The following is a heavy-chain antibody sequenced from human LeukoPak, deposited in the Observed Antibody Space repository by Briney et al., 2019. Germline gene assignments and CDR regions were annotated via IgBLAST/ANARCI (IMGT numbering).Heavy chain of an antibody. J-gene: IGHJ3*02. Sequence: GGSLRLSCAASGFTFSNYAMPWVRQAPGKGLEWVAVISFDATKEYFAKSVKGRFTISRDNSKATLYLQMHRLRIEDTALYFCARFKVGTNTTQKNAFDIWGRGTVVAVSS. CDR3: ARFKVGTNTTQKNAFDI. CDR2: ISFDATKE. D-gene: IGHD1-1*01. CDR1: GFTFSNYA. V-gene: IGHV3-30*01.